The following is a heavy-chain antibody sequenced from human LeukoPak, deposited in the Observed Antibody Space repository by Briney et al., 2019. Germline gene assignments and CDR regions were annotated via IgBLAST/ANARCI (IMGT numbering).Heavy chain of an antibody. J-gene: IGHJ4*02. V-gene: IGHV4-39*01. Sequence: PSETLSLTYIVSGGSISSSGYYWGWVRQPPGKGLEWIGNIYYSGSTYYNPSFKSRVTISVDTSKNQFFLKLSSVTAADTAVYYCATYNRDVWGRLDHWGQGTLVTVSS. D-gene: IGHD3-16*01. CDR2: IYYSGST. CDR1: GGSISSSGYY. CDR3: ATYNRDVWGRLDH.